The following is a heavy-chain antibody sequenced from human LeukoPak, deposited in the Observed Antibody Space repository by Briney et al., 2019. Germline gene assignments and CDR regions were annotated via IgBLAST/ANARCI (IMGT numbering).Heavy chain of an antibody. CDR2: INHSGST. CDR1: GGSFSGYY. Sequence: SETLSLTCAVYGGSFSGYYWSWIRQPPGKGLEWIGEINHSGSTNYNPSLKSRVTISVDTSKNQFSLKLSSVTAADPAVYYCARRAPYYYYYMDVWGKGTTVTISS. J-gene: IGHJ6*03. CDR3: ARRAPYYYYYMDV. V-gene: IGHV4-34*01.